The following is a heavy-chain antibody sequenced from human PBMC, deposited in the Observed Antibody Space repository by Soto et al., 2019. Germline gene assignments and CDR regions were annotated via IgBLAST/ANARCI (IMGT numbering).Heavy chain of an antibody. D-gene: IGHD6-6*01. V-gene: IGHV4-34*01. J-gene: IGHJ4*02. CDR2: INHSGST. Sequence: SETLSLTCAVYGGSFSGYYWSWIRQPPGKGLEWIGEINHSGSTNYNPSLKSRVTISVDTSKNQFSLKLSSVTAADTAVYYGARVGGIAARHYFDYWGQGTLVTVSS. CDR1: GGSFSGYY. CDR3: ARVGGIAARHYFDY.